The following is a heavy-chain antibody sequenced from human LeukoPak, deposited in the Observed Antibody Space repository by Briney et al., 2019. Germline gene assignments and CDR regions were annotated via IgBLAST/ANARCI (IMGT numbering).Heavy chain of an antibody. V-gene: IGHV3-23*01. CDR3: AKGYYGSGSYYGAFDI. Sequence: GGSLRLSCAASGFSFSNYAMSWVRQAPGKGLEWASAISGDGVSTDYADSVKGRFTISRDNSKNTLYLQMNSLRAEDTAVYYCAKGYYGSGSYYGAFDIWGQGTMVTVSS. D-gene: IGHD3-10*01. CDR1: GFSFSNYA. CDR2: ISGDGVST. J-gene: IGHJ3*02.